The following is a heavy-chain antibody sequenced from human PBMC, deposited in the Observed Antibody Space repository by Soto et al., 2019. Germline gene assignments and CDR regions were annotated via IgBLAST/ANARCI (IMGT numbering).Heavy chain of an antibody. CDR3: ASWLPPNYYYYYGMDV. CDR1: GGTFSSYA. V-gene: IGHV1-69*13. CDR2: IIPIFGTA. J-gene: IGHJ6*02. D-gene: IGHD5-12*01. Sequence: GASVKVSCKASGGTFSSYAISWVRQAPGQGLEWMGGIIPIFGTANYAQKFQGRATITADESTSTAYMELSSLRSEDTAVYYCASWLPPNYYYYYGMDVWGQGTTVTVAS.